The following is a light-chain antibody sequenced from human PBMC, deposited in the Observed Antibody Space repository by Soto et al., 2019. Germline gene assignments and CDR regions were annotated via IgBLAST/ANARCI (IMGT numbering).Light chain of an antibody. CDR2: DVS. CDR1: DSDVGGYNY. V-gene: IGLV2-14*01. J-gene: IGLJ1*01. Sequence: QSALTQPASVSGAPGQSVTISCTGTDSDVGGYNYVSWYQQYPGKAPELMIYDVSDRPSGVSNRFSGSKSGNTASLTISGLQAEDEADYYCSFYTAYRTYVFGTGTKVTVL. CDR3: SFYTAYRTYV.